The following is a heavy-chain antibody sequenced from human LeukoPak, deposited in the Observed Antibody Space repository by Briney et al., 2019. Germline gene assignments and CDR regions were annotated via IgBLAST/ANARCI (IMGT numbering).Heavy chain of an antibody. V-gene: IGHV1-2*02. CDR1: GYTFAAYY. D-gene: IGHD5-24*01. CDR3: ARGDPRDDYNLFS. CDR2: ISPNSGGT. J-gene: IGHJ3*01. Sequence: GASVKVSCKASGYTFAAYYVHWVRQAPGQGLEWMGWISPNSGGTNYALHFQGRVTMTRDTSISTVHMELSRLRYDDTAVYYCARGDPRDDYNLFSWGEGTMVTVSS.